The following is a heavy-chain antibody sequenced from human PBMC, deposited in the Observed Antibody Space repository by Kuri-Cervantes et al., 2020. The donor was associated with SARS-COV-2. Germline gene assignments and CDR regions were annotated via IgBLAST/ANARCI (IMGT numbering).Heavy chain of an antibody. CDR2: IYHSGSS. CDR3: ARDGSAVGDCSGGSCYGENWFDP. Sequence: SETLSLTCTVSGGSISSYYWSWIRQPPGKGLEWIGSIYHSGSSYYNPSLKSRVTISVDTSKNQFSLKLSAVTAADTAVYYCARDGSAVGDCSGGSCYGENWFDPWGQGTLVTVSS. CDR1: GGSISSYY. V-gene: IGHV4-38-2*02. J-gene: IGHJ5*02. D-gene: IGHD2-15*01.